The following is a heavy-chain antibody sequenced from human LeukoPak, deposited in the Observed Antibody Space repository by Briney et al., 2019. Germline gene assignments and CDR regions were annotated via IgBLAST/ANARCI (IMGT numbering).Heavy chain of an antibody. D-gene: IGHD4-17*01. CDR2: IYSGGST. CDR3: ARGGRMTTVTSYYFDY. Sequence: GGSLRLSCAASGFTVSSNYMSWVRRAPGKGLEWVSVIYSGGSTYYADSVKGRFTISRDNSKNTLYLQMNSLRAEDTAVYYCARGGRMTTVTSYYFDYWGQGTLVTVSS. J-gene: IGHJ4*02. CDR1: GFTVSSNY. V-gene: IGHV3-66*01.